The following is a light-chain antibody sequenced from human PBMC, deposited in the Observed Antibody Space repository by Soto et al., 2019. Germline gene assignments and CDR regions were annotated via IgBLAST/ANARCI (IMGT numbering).Light chain of an antibody. CDR1: QSVSSSY. CDR2: GAS. J-gene: IGKJ4*01. CDR3: QQRSDWPPLT. Sequence: EIVLTQSPGTLSLSPGERATLSCRASQSVSSSYLAWYQQKPGQAPRPLIYGASSRAIGIPDRFSGSGSGTDFTLTISRLEPEDFAVYVCQQRSDWPPLTFGGGTKVEIK. V-gene: IGKV3D-20*02.